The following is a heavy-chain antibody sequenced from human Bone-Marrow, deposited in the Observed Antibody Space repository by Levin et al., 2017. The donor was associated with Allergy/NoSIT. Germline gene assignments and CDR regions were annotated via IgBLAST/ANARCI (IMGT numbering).Heavy chain of an antibody. CDR2: IKSKTDGGTT. V-gene: IGHV3-15*01. D-gene: IGHD2-2*01. CDR1: GFTFSNAW. J-gene: IGHJ6*02. CDR3: TTAAAIVVVPAAQLPYYYYGMDV. Sequence: GGSLRLSCAASGFTFSNAWMSWVRQAPGKGLEWVGRIKSKTDGGTTDYAAPVKGRFTISRDDSKNTLYLQMNSLKTEDTAVYYCTTAAAIVVVPAAQLPYYYYGMDVWGQGTTVTVSS.